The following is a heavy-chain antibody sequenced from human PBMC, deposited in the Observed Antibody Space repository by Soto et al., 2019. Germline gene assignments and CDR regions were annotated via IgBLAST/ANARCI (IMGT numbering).Heavy chain of an antibody. Sequence: HPGGSVRLSCAASGFSLSSYRMHWVRQAPGKGLEWVSYISGIGGTIYYADSVKGRFTISRDNAKNSLSVQMNSLRDEDTAVYFCARETGLRSSGWSYYFDFWGQGT. CDR3: ARETGLRSSGWSYYFDF. CDR1: GFSLSSYR. V-gene: IGHV3-48*02. CDR2: ISGIGGTI. D-gene: IGHD6-19*01. J-gene: IGHJ4*02.